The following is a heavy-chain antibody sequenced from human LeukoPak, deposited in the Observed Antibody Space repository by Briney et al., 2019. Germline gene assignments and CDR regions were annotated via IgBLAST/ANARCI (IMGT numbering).Heavy chain of an antibody. J-gene: IGHJ4*02. CDR1: GYTFTIHH. CDR2: INTNSGGT. CDR3: ARDYSTSSWDN. D-gene: IGHD6-13*01. Sequence: ASVKVSRKTSGYTFTIHHIQSVRQAPGQGLGWMGWINTNSGGTIYSQKFQGRITMTRDPSITTAYMELSSLRSDDTAVYYCARDYSTSSWDNWGQGTLVTVSS. V-gene: IGHV1-2*02.